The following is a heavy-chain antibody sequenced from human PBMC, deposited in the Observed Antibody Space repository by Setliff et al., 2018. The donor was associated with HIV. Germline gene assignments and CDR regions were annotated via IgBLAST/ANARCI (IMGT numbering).Heavy chain of an antibody. CDR3: ARDRYSGSSTDY. CDR2: MNPNSGNT. D-gene: IGHD1-26*01. J-gene: IGHJ4*02. CDR1: GYTFTSYD. Sequence: ASVKVSCKASGYTFTSYDINWVRQATGQGLEWMGWMNPNSGNTGYAQKFQGRVTITRSTSISTAYMDLSSLRSEDTAVYYCARDRYSGSSTDYWGQGTLVTVSS. V-gene: IGHV1-8*03.